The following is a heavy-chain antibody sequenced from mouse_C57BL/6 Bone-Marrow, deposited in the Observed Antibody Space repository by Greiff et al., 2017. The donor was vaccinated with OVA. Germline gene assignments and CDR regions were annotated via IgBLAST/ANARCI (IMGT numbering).Heavy chain of an antibody. CDR3: ARQNGYYVGFAY. Sequence: EVHLVESGGGLVKPGGSLKLSCAASGFTFSSYAMSWVRQTPEKRLEWVATISDGGSYTYYPANVKGRFTISRDNAKNNLYLQMSHLKSEDTAMYYCARQNGYYVGFAYWGQGTLVTVSA. J-gene: IGHJ3*01. CDR1: GFTFSSYA. CDR2: ISDGGSYT. D-gene: IGHD2-3*01. V-gene: IGHV5-4*01.